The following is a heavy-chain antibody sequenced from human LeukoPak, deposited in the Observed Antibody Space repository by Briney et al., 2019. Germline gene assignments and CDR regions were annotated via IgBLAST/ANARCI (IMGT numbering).Heavy chain of an antibody. J-gene: IGHJ6*02. Sequence: ASVKVSCKASGYTFTSYYMHWVRQAPGQGLEWMGIINPSGGSTSYAQKFQGRVTMTRDTSTSTVYMELSSLRSEDTAVYYCARDSKWQFLEWPYYYYYGMDVWGQGTTVTVSS. V-gene: IGHV1-46*01. CDR3: ARDSKWQFLEWPYYYYYGMDV. CDR2: INPSGGST. D-gene: IGHD3-3*01. CDR1: GYTFTSYY.